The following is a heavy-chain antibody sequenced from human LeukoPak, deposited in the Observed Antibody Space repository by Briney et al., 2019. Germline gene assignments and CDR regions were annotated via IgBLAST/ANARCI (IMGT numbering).Heavy chain of an antibody. CDR2: INAGNGNT. D-gene: IGHD3-10*01. J-gene: IGHJ4*02. Sequence: ASVKVSCKASGGTFSSYAISWVRQAPGQRLEWMGWINAGNGNTKYSQKFQGRVTITRDTSASTAYMELSSLRSEDTAVYYCARATLWFGELLPLLSLWGQGTLVTVSS. CDR1: GGTFSSYA. CDR3: ARATLWFGELLPLLSL. V-gene: IGHV1-3*01.